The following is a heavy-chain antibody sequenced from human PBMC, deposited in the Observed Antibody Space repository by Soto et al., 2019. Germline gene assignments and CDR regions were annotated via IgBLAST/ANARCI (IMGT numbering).Heavy chain of an antibody. J-gene: IGHJ3*02. Sequence: PSETLSLTCTVSGGSISSYYWSWIRQPPGKGLEWIRYIYYSGSTNYNPSLKSRVTISVDTSKNRFSLKLSSVTAADTAVYYCARVKYCSGGSCYLPPPDAFDIWGQGTMVTVSS. CDR1: GGSISSYY. CDR3: ARVKYCSGGSCYLPPPDAFDI. V-gene: IGHV4-59*01. CDR2: IYYSGST. D-gene: IGHD2-15*01.